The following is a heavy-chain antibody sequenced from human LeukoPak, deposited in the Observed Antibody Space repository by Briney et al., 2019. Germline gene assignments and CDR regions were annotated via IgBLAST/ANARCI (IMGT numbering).Heavy chain of an antibody. J-gene: IGHJ4*02. V-gene: IGHV4-61*10. Sequence: KASETLSLTCTVSGDSISSGDYYWRWIRQPAGKGLEWIGYIYYSGSTNYNPSLKSRVTISVDTSKNQFSLKLSSVTAADTAVYYCARVGMDTAMVEWGQGTLVTVSS. CDR2: IYYSGST. D-gene: IGHD5-18*01. CDR1: GDSISSGDYY. CDR3: ARVGMDTAMVE.